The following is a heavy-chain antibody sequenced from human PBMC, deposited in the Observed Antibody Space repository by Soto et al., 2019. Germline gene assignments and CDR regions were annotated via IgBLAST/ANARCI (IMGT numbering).Heavy chain of an antibody. Sequence: SEILSLTCTVSGDSISSSSYYWGWIRQPPGKGLEWIGSIYYSGSTYYNPSLKSRVTISVDTSKNQFSLKLSSVTAADAAVYYCARHEIVGVTAATEGWFDPWGQGTLVNVSS. V-gene: IGHV4-39*01. CDR3: ARHEIVGVTAATEGWFDP. D-gene: IGHD2-2*01. CDR1: GDSISSSSYY. J-gene: IGHJ5*02. CDR2: IYYSGST.